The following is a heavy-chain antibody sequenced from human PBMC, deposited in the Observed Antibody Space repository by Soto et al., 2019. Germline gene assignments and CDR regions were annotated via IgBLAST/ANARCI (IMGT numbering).Heavy chain of an antibody. J-gene: IGHJ5*02. Sequence: PSETMSLTCTVSGGSISSSRYYWGWIRQPPGKGLEWIGSIYYSGSTYYNPSLKSRVTISVDTSKNQFSLKLSSVTAADTAVYYCARHLLIVESWFDPWGQGTLVTVSS. V-gene: IGHV4-39*01. CDR1: GGSISSSRYY. CDR3: ARHLLIVESWFDP. CDR2: IYYSGST. D-gene: IGHD3-22*01.